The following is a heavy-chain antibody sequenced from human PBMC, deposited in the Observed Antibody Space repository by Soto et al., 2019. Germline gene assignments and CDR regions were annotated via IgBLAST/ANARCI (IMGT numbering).Heavy chain of an antibody. V-gene: IGHV4-30-2*01. CDR2: VYYGGTA. CDR1: GASLSSGGCS. J-gene: IGHJ4*02. CDR3: ARGNPQLRGGFDF. D-gene: IGHD3-10*01. Sequence: TLSLTCSVSGASLSSGGCSWSWFLRPPGKALEWIAYVYYGGTASYNPSLKSRVTISVDSSKNQFSLTVKSVTAADTAAYLCARGNPQLRGGFDFWGRGTQVTVSS.